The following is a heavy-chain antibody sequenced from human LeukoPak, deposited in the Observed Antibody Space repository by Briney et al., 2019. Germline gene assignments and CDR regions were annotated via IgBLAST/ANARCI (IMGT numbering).Heavy chain of an antibody. Sequence: PGGSLRLSCAASGFTFSNAWMSWVRQAPGKGLEWVGRIKSKTDGGTTDYAAAVKGSFTSSRADSKYTLNLQMNSLKTRDTAVYYCAPQRIVVVPAVAMTDYYGMDVWGKGTTVTVSS. CDR1: GFTFSNAW. J-gene: IGHJ6*04. D-gene: IGHD2-2*01. CDR3: APQRIVVVPAVAMTDYYGMDV. V-gene: IGHV3-15*01. CDR2: IKSKTDGGTT.